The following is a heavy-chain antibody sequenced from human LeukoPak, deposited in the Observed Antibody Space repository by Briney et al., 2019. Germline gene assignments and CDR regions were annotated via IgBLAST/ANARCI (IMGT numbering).Heavy chain of an antibody. D-gene: IGHD4-17*01. CDR1: NGSISSYY. J-gene: IGHJ5*02. Sequence: SETLSLTCTVSNGSISSYYWTWIRQPAGKELEWIGRIHTTGRTNYNPSLKSRVYISVDTSKNQFSLELSSLTAADTAVYYCAREFDYEGVDPWGQGTLVTVSS. CDR3: AREFDYEGVDP. V-gene: IGHV4-4*07. CDR2: IHTTGRT.